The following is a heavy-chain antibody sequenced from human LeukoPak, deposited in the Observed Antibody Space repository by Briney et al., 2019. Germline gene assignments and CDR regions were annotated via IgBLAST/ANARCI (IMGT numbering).Heavy chain of an antibody. CDR3: AKSGSDAFDI. Sequence: GGSGRLSCAASGFTVSSNYMSWVRQAPGKGLEWVSIIYNDGNTYYADSVKGRFTISRDNSKNTLYLQMNSLRAEDTAVYYCAKSGSDAFDIWGQGTMVTVSS. CDR1: GFTVSSNY. CDR2: IYNDGNT. V-gene: IGHV3-66*01. D-gene: IGHD3-22*01. J-gene: IGHJ3*02.